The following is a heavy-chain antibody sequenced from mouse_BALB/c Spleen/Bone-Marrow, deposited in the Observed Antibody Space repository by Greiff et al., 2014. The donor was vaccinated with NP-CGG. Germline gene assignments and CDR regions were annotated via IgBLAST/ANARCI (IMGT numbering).Heavy chain of an antibody. CDR1: GYTFTSYW. Sequence: VQLQQSGAELVKPGASVKLSCKASGYTFTSYWMHWVKQRPGQGLEWIGEINPSNGRINYNEKFKSKATLTVDKSSSTAYMQLSSLTSEDSAVYYCARERGNYPFAYWGQGTLVTVSA. V-gene: IGHV1S81*02. CDR2: INPSNGRI. J-gene: IGHJ3*01. CDR3: ARERGNYPFAY. D-gene: IGHD2-1*01.